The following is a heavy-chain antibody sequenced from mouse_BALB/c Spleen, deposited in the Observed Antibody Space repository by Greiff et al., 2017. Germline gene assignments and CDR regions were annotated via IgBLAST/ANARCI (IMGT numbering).Heavy chain of an antibody. J-gene: IGHJ3*01. CDR3: ARTRGNLFAY. V-gene: IGHV3-2*02. Sequence: EVKLLESGPGLVKPSQSLSLTCTVTGYSITSDYAWNWIRQFPGNKLEWMGYISYSGSTSYNPSLKSRISITRDTSKNQFFLQLNSVTTEDTATYYCARTRGNLFAYWGQGTLVTVSA. CDR2: ISYSGST. D-gene: IGHD2-1*01. CDR1: GYSITSDYA.